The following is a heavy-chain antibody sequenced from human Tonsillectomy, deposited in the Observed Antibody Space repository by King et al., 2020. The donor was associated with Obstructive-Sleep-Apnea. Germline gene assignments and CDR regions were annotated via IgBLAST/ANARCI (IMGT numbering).Heavy chain of an antibody. D-gene: IGHD6-13*01. CDR3: ARTLSIAAAGTGWYFDL. CDR1: VGSIISYY. J-gene: IGHJ2*01. Sequence: QVQLQESGPGLVKPSETLSLTCTVSVGSIISYYWSWIRQPPGKGLEWIGDIYYSGSTNYNPSLKSRVTISVDTSKNRFSLKLSSVTAADTAVYYCARTLSIAAAGTGWYFDLWGRGTLVTVSS. CDR2: IYYSGST. V-gene: IGHV4-59*01.